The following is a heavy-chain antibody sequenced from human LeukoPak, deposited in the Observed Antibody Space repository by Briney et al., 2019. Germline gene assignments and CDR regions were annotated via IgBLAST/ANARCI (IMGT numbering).Heavy chain of an antibody. CDR1: GFTFSSYW. CDR2: IKQDGSEK. Sequence: GGSLRLSCAASGFTFSSYWMSWVRQAPGRGLEWVANIKQDGSEKNYADSVKGRFTISRDNAKSSLYLQMNSLRAEDTAVYYRARDGYNPYYYDYYMDVWGKGTTVTVSS. V-gene: IGHV3-7*01. D-gene: IGHD5-24*01. J-gene: IGHJ6*03. CDR3: ARDGYNPYYYDYYMDV.